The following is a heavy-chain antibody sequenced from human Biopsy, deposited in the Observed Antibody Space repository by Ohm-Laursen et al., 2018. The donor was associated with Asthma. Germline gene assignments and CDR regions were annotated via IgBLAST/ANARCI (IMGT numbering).Heavy chain of an antibody. V-gene: IGHV2-70*04. CDR2: IDWEEDK. J-gene: IGHJ4*02. D-gene: IGHD1-14*01. Sequence: TQTLTLTCSFSGFSLSSSGANVNWIRQPPGKALEWLARIDWEEDKFYSTSLRTRLTISKGSSEDQVVLTMTNMGPVDTATYYCTRHNDYWGPGILITVSS. CDR1: GFSLSSSGAN. CDR3: TRHNDY.